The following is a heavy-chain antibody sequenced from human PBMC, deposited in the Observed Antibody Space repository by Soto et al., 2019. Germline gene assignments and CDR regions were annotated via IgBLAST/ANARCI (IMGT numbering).Heavy chain of an antibody. CDR2: ISSSSSYI. D-gene: IGHD3-3*01. Sequence: GSLRLSCAASGFTFSSYSMNWVRQAPGKGLEWVSSISSSSSYIYYADSVKGRFTISRDNAKNSLYLQMNSLRAEDTAVYYCARDRQPYDFWSGDYCFDYWGQGTLVTVSS. V-gene: IGHV3-21*01. J-gene: IGHJ4*02. CDR3: ARDRQPYDFWSGDYCFDY. CDR1: GFTFSSYS.